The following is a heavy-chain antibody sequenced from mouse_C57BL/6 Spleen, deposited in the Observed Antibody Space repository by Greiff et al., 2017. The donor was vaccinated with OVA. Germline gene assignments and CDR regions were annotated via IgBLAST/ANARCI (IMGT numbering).Heavy chain of an antibody. CDR2: IDPSDSET. V-gene: IGHV1-52*01. D-gene: IGHD3-2*02. Sequence: QVQLQQPGAELVRPGSSVKLSCKASGYTFTSYWMHWVKQRPIQGLEWIGNIDPSDSETHYNQKFKDKATLTVDKSSSTAYMQLSSLTSEDSAVYYCARSSSGYDDYWGKAPLSQSPQ. CDR1: GYTFTSYW. CDR3: ARSSSGYDDY. J-gene: IGHJ2*01.